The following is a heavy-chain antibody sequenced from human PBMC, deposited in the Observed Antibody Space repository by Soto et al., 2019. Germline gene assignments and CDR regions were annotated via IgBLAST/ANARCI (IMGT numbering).Heavy chain of an antibody. Sequence: GGSLRLSCAASGFTFRSYGMHWVRQAPGKGLEWVAVISYDGNNKYYADSVKGRLTISRDNSKNTVSLQMNSLRVEDTAVYYCAKERTRHFDYWGQGVPVTVSS. J-gene: IGHJ4*02. CDR2: ISYDGNNK. D-gene: IGHD1-1*01. V-gene: IGHV3-30*18. CDR1: GFTFRSYG. CDR3: AKERTRHFDY.